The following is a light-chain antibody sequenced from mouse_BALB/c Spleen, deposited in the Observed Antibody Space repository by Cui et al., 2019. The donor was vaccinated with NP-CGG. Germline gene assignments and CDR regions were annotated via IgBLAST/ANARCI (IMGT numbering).Light chain of an antibody. CDR1: TGAVTTSNY. CDR2: GTN. CDR3: ALWYSNHWV. J-gene: IGLJ1*01. Sequence: QAVVTQESALTTSPGETVTLTCRSSTGAVTTSNYPNWVQEKPDELVTGIIGGTNNRAPGVPARFSGSLIGDKAALTITGAQTEDEAIYFCALWYSNHWVFGGGTKLTVL. V-gene: IGLV1*01.